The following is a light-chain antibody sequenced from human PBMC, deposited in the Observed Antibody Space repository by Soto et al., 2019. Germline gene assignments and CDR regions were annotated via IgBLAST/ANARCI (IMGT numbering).Light chain of an antibody. J-gene: IGKJ4*01. V-gene: IGKV3-11*01. Sequence: TVLTQSPATLSLSPRERATLSCKTRQSIRNSLGWFQQKPSQAPRLLIDDAFNRATCLPARFTGSGSGSDFTLPISSLAPEDFGVYYCRQRSNWPLTFGGGTKVDIK. CDR3: RQRSNWPLT. CDR2: DAF. CDR1: QSIRNS.